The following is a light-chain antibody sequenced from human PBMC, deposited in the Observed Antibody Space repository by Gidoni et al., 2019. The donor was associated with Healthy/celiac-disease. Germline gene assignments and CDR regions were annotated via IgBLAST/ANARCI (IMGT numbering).Light chain of an antibody. J-gene: IGKJ1*01. CDR3: QQYGSWT. Sequence: EIVLTQSPGTLSLSPGERATLSCRASQSVRSSYFAWYQQKPGQAPRLLIYGAASRATGIPDRFSGSGAGTDFTLTISRLEPEDFAVYYCQQYGSWTFGQGTKVEIK. CDR2: GAA. V-gene: IGKV3-20*01. CDR1: QSVRSSY.